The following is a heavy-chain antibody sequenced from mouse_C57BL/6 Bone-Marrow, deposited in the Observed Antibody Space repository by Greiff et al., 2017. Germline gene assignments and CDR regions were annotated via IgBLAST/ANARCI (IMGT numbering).Heavy chain of an antibody. Sequence: VQLQQPGAELVKPGASVKLSCKASGYTFTSYWMHWVKQRPGQGLEWIGMIHPNSGSTNYNEKFKSKATLTVEKSSSTAYMQLSSLTSEDSAVYYCARTTTVVAPPWFAYWGQGTLVTVSA. J-gene: IGHJ3*01. CDR2: IHPNSGST. D-gene: IGHD1-1*01. CDR3: ARTTTVVAPPWFAY. CDR1: GYTFTSYW. V-gene: IGHV1-64*01.